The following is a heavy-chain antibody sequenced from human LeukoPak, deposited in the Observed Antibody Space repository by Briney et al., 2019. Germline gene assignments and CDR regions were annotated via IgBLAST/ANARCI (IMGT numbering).Heavy chain of an antibody. CDR1: GGSFIGYY. V-gene: IGHV4-34*01. D-gene: IGHD6-13*01. CDR3: ARGRLPQQLALPGDY. Sequence: PSETLSLTCAVDGGSFIGYYSGWSRQPPGNWLELIVDINHSGSTNYNPSRKRRATISAGTSKNQFSLKLVSVTPPHTAVYYCARGRLPQQLALPGDYWGQGTLVTVSS. J-gene: IGHJ4*02. CDR2: INHSGST.